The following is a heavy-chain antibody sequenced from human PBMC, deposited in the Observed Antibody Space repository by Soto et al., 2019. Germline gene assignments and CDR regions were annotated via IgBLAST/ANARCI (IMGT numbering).Heavy chain of an antibody. J-gene: IGHJ4*02. CDR2: INLDNGDP. CDR1: GHTFTDHY. Sequence: ASVKVSCKASGHTFTDHYIHWVRQAPAQGLEWMTLINLDNGDPLHAQKCQGRVTTTRDTSITTADMYLSWLRHDGTALYYCGLERVGTGGFDYWGQGTQVTVSS. CDR3: GLERVGTGGFDY. D-gene: IGHD2-21*02. V-gene: IGHV1-2*02.